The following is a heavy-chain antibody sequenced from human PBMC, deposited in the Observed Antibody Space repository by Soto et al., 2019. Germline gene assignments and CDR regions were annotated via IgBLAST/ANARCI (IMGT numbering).Heavy chain of an antibody. CDR1: GGSISSSNW. CDR3: ARRLGEGRVDY. Sequence: TSETLSLTYAVSGGSISSSNWRSWVRQPPGKGLQWIGEIYHSGSTNYIPSLKSRVTISVDKSRNQFSLKLSSVTAADTAVYYCARRLGEGRVDYWGQGTLVTAPQ. V-gene: IGHV4-4*02. D-gene: IGHD3-16*01. CDR2: IYHSGST. J-gene: IGHJ4*02.